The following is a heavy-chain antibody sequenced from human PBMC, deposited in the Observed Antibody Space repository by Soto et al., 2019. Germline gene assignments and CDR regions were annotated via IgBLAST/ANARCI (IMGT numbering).Heavy chain of an antibody. CDR2: IYYSGST. V-gene: IGHV4-59*01. D-gene: IGHD5-18*01. CDR3: ARDAGVDTAMA. CDR1: GGSISSYY. Sequence: QVQLQESGPGLVKPSETLSLTCTVSGGSISSYYWSWIRQPPGKGLEWIGYIYYSGSTNYNPSLKSRVTISVDTSKNQFSLKLSSVTAADTAVYYCARDAGVDTAMAWGQGTLVTVSS. J-gene: IGHJ5*02.